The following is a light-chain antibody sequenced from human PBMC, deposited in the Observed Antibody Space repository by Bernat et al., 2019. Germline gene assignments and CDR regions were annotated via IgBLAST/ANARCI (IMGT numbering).Light chain of an antibody. Sequence: QSALTQPASVSGSPGQSITISCTGTSSDVGSYNLVSWYQQHPGKAPKIMIYEVNKRPSGVSNRFSGSKSGNTASLTISGLQAEDEADYYCCSYAGSSPVVFGGETKLTVL. CDR3: CSYAGSSPVV. CDR2: EVN. CDR1: SSDVGSYNL. V-gene: IGLV2-23*02. J-gene: IGLJ2*01.